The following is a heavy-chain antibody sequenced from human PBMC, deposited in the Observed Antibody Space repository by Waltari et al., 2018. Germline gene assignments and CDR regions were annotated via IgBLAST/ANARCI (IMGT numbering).Heavy chain of an antibody. D-gene: IGHD2-2*01. CDR1: GYSFTNYW. V-gene: IGHV5-51*01. Sequence: EVPLVQSGAEVKKPGESLKISCKGSGYSFTNYWIGWVRQMPGKGLDWMVIISPGNSDTRYSPSFQGQVTISADKSISTAYLQWSSLKASDTAIYYCVRRGFSSASRYFDYWGQGTLVTVSS. CDR3: VRRGFSSASRYFDY. J-gene: IGHJ4*02. CDR2: ISPGNSDT.